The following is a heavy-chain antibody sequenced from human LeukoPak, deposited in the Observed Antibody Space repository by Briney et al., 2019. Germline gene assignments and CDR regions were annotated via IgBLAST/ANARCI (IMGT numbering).Heavy chain of an antibody. Sequence: GSLRLSCAASGFTFSNAWMSWVRQAPGKGLEWIGRIYTSGSTYYNPSLKSRVTISVDTSKNQFSLNLTSVTAADTAVYYCARAMSIAARLQTIFDYWGQGTLVTVSS. CDR2: IYTSGST. CDR1: GFTFSNAW. V-gene: IGHV4-4*07. J-gene: IGHJ4*02. D-gene: IGHD6-6*01. CDR3: ARAMSIAARLQTIFDY.